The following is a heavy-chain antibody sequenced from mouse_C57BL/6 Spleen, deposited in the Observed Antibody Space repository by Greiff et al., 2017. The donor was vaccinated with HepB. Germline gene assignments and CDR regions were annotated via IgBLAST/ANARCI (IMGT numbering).Heavy chain of an antibody. CDR3: ASTKPYPYGSGAY. V-gene: IGHV1-64*01. D-gene: IGHD1-1*01. Sequence: QVHVKQSGAELVKPGASVKLSCKASGYTFTSYWMHWVKQRPGQGLEWIGMIHPNSGSTNYNEKFKSKATLTVDKSSSTAYMQLSSLTSEDSAVYYCASTKPYPYGSGAYWGQVTLVTVSA. CDR1: GYTFTSYW. CDR2: IHPNSGST. J-gene: IGHJ3*01.